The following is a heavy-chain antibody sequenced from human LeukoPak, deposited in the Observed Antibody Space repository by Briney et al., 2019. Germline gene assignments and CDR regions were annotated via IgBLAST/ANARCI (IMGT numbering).Heavy chain of an antibody. CDR2: ISSDGGST. CDR1: GLTLSSYA. V-gene: IGHV3-64*01. Sequence: GGSLRLSCAVSGLTLSSYAMHWVRQAPGKGLEYVSDISSDGGSTFYANSVKGRFTISRDNSKNTLYLQMGSLTTEDMAVYYCAGVRSVGLDYWARGPLVTVAS. J-gene: IGHJ4*02. CDR3: AGVRSVGLDY. D-gene: IGHD1-26*01.